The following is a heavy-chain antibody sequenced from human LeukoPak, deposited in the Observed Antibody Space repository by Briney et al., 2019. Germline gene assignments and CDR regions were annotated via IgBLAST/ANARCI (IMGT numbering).Heavy chain of an antibody. CDR3: ARHTGRTQQQLETDY. J-gene: IGHJ4*02. V-gene: IGHV4-39*01. D-gene: IGHD6-13*01. CDR2: IYYSGST. Sequence: SETLSLTCTVSGGSISSSSYYWGWIRQPPGKGLEWIGSIYYSGSTYYNPSLKSRVTISVDTSKNQFSLKLSSVTAADTAVYYCARHTGRTQQQLETDYWGQGTLVTVSS. CDR1: GGSISSSSYY.